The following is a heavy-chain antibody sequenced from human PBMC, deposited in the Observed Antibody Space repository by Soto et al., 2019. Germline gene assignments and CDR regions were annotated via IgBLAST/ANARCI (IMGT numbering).Heavy chain of an antibody. CDR1: GGTFSSYA. D-gene: IGHD5-12*01. CDR3: ARRGPNQGNSYYYED. CDR2: IIPIFGTA. V-gene: IGHV1-69*01. Sequence: QVQLVQSGAEVKKPGSSVKVSCTASGGTFSSYAISWVRQAPGQGLEWMGGIIPIFGTANYAQKFQGRVTITADESTSTAYMELSSLRSEDTAVYYCARRGPNQGNSYYYEDWGQGTLVTVSS. J-gene: IGHJ4*02.